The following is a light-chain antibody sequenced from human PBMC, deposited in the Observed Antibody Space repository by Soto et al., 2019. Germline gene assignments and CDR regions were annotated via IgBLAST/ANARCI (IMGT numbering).Light chain of an antibody. CDR3: SSYAGSNNRVI. CDR1: SSTVGGHDY. CDR2: VVS. J-gene: IGLJ2*01. Sequence: QSALTQPPSASGSPGQSVTISCTGTSSTVGGHDYVSWYQQHPGKAPKLMIYVVSKRPSGVPDRFSGSKSGNTASLTVSGLQAEDEADYYCSSYAGSNNRVIFGGGTKVTVL. V-gene: IGLV2-8*01.